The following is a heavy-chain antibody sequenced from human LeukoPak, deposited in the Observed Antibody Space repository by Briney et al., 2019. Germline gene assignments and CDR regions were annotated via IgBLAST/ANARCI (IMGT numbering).Heavy chain of an antibody. Sequence: GGALRLSCAPSGFSFSSYGVRWVRPAPGRGLGWVAVVWKNESNKYYADSVKGRFPISTVNSKDTLYLQMNRLRAEDTAVYYCARDRRVVTAVAVHYYFDYWGQGTLVTVSS. CDR1: GFSFSSYG. V-gene: IGHV3-33*01. CDR2: VWKNESNK. D-gene: IGHD6-19*01. CDR3: ARDRRVVTAVAVHYYFDY. J-gene: IGHJ4*02.